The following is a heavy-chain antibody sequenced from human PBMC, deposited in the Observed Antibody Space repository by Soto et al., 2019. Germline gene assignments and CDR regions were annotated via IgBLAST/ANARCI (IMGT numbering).Heavy chain of an antibody. CDR1: GYTFTSYG. J-gene: IGHJ5*02. V-gene: IGHV1-18*04. CDR3: ARGDYDFWSGYPEQNWFDP. Sequence: ASVKVSCKASGYTFTSYGISWVRQAPGQGLEWMGWISAYNGNTNYAQKLQGRVTMTTDTSTSTAYMELRSLRSDDTAVYYCARGDYDFWSGYPEQNWFDPWGQGNLVTVSS. D-gene: IGHD3-3*01. CDR2: ISAYNGNT.